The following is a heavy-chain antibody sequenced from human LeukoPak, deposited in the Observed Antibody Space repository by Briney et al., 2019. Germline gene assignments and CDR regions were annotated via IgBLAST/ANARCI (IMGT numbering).Heavy chain of an antibody. V-gene: IGHV3-7*03. CDR2: IKQDGSEK. Sequence: GGSLRLSCAASGFTFSSYWMSWVRQAPGKGLEWVANIKQDGSEKYYVDSVKGRFTISRDNAKNSLYLQMNSLRAEDTALYHCARSSGNYVHYYGMDVWGQGTTVTVSS. J-gene: IGHJ6*02. D-gene: IGHD1-7*01. CDR3: ARSSGNYVHYYGMDV. CDR1: GFTFSSYW.